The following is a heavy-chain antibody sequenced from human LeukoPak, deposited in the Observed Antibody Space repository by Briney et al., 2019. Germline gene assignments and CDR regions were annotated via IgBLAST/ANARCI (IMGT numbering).Heavy chain of an antibody. J-gene: IGHJ4*02. CDR2: IGPTGTDR. D-gene: IGHD1-14*01. CDR1: GFTFSSCG. CDR3: ATETIGRHYDY. Sequence: GGSLRLSCAASGFTFSSCGFNWARQAPGKGLEWVSSIGPTGTDRYYADSVRGRFTISRDNAKNSMYLQMDSLRDEDTAVYYCATETIGRHYDYWGQGTLLTVSS. V-gene: IGHV3-21*01.